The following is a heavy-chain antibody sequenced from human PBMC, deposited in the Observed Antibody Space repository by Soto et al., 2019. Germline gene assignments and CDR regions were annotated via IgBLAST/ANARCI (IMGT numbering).Heavy chain of an antibody. CDR2: IYHSGSA. D-gene: IGHD2-2*02. V-gene: IGHV4-4*02. Sequence: SETLSLTCAVSGGSISGSHWWSWVRQPPGKGLEWIGEIYHSGSANYKPSLQSRVTISVDKSKNQFSLRLTSVTAADTAVYYCARDPDLDCTSPSCYTSWGQGTLVTVSS. J-gene: IGHJ4*02. CDR1: GGSISGSHW. CDR3: ARDPDLDCTSPSCYTS.